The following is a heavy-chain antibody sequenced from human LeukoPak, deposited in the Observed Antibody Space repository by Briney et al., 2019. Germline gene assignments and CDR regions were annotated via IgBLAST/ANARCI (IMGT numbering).Heavy chain of an antibody. V-gene: IGHV3-21*01. J-gene: IGHJ5*02. CDR2: ISSSSSYI. D-gene: IGHD6-13*01. Sequence: KPGGPLRLSCAASGFTFSTYSMNWVRQAPGKGLEWVSSISSSSSYIYYADSVKGRFTISRDNAKNSLYLQMNSLRAEDTAVYYCARDLFAGGELRIEQQLLGNWFDPWGQGTLVTVSS. CDR1: GFTFSTYS. CDR3: ARDLFAGGELRIEQQLLGNWFDP.